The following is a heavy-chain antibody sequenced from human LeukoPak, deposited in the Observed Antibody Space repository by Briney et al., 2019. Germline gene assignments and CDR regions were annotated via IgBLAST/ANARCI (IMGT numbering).Heavy chain of an antibody. V-gene: IGHV4-4*07. CDR2: IYASGST. J-gene: IGHJ3*02. CDR1: GGSISSYY. D-gene: IGHD5-18*01. CDR3: ARGASSYGYPNDAFDI. Sequence: SETLSLTCTVSGGSISSYYWSWIRQPAGKGLEWIGRIYASGSTNYNSSLKSRVTMSVDTSKNQFSLKLSSVTAADTAVYYCARGASSYGYPNDAFDIWGQGTMVTVSS.